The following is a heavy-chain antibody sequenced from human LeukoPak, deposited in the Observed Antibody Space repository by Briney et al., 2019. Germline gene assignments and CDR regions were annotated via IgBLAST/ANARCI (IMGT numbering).Heavy chain of an antibody. CDR3: AADLIAVTGSWY. D-gene: IGHD6-19*01. J-gene: IGHJ4*02. CDR2: IAVGSGNT. CDR1: GFTFNSSA. V-gene: IGHV1-58*02. Sequence: SVKVSCKASGFTFNSSAMQWVRQARRQRPEWIGWIAVGSGNTNYAQKFQERVTITRDMSTKTAHLELSGLRSEDRAVYYCAADLIAVTGSWYWGQGTLVTVSS.